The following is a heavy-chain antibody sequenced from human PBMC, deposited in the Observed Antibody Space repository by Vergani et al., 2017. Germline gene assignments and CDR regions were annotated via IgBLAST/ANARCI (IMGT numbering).Heavy chain of an antibody. CDR1: GGSISSGDHC. CDR3: ARVDTQVPATSHFYYMDV. J-gene: IGHJ6*03. D-gene: IGHD6-25*01. Sequence: QVQLQESGPGVVKPSQTLSLTFAVPGGSISSGDHCWTWIRQRPGKGLEWLGYIFYSGTTYDNPSLRSRLTISVDTSQNQFSLKLRSVTAADTAVYYCARVDTQVPATSHFYYMDVWGKGTTVVVSS. CDR2: IFYSGTT. V-gene: IGHV4-31*11.